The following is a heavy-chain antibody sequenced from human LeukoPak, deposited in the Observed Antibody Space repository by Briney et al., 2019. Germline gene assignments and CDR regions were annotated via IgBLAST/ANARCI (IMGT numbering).Heavy chain of an antibody. CDR3: ARGRVCDYYDSSGSLIWFDP. CDR1: GYTFTGYY. V-gene: IGHV1-2*02. CDR2: INPNSGGT. Sequence: PGASVKVSCKASGYTFTGYYMHWVRQALGQGLEWMGWINPNSGGTNYAQKFQGRVTMTRDTSISTAYMELSRLRSDDTAVYYCARGRVCDYYDSSGSLIWFDPWGQGTLVTVSS. J-gene: IGHJ5*02. D-gene: IGHD3-22*01.